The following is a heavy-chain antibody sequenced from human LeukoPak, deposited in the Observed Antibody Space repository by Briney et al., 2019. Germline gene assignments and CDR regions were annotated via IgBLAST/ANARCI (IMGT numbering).Heavy chain of an antibody. D-gene: IGHD2/OR15-2a*01. CDR1: GFTFSSFS. V-gene: IGHV3-21*01. CDR2: ISSGGDYK. Sequence: GGSLRLSCAASGFTFSSFSMNWVRQAPGKGLEWVSSISSGGDYKHYADSVKGRFTISRDNAKNSLYLQMKSLRAEDTAVYYCARGKTSQNIVTRKTYNWFGPWGQGTLVTVSS. CDR3: ARGKTSQNIVTRKTYNWFGP. J-gene: IGHJ5*02.